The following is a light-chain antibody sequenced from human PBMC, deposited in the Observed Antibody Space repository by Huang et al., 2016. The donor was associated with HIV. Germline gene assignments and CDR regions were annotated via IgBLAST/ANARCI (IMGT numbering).Light chain of an antibody. J-gene: IGKJ2*01. CDR2: SAS. V-gene: IGKV3-15*01. CDR1: QSISTN. Sequence: EIMLTQSPAPLSVSPGENATLSCRASQSISTNLAWYQQKPGLAPRLLIYSASARATSIPARFSGSGSGTEFTLTISSLQSEDFAVYYCQQGETFGQGTKLEIK. CDR3: QQGET.